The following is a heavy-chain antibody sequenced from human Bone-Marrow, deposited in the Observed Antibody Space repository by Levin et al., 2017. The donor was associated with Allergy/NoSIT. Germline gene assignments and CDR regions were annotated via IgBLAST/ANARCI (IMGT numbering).Heavy chain of an antibody. J-gene: IGHJ5*02. D-gene: IGHD1-1*01. CDR2: IYYSGTT. Sequence: SETLSLTCTVSGASITTYYWNWIRQPPGKGLEWIAYIYYSGTTNHNPSLESRVSMSVDTSKNQVSLRLNSVTAADTAVYYCARGGGQAGTPLDLDRWGQGTLVTVSS. V-gene: IGHV4-59*01. CDR1: GASITTYY. CDR3: ARGGGQAGTPLDLDR.